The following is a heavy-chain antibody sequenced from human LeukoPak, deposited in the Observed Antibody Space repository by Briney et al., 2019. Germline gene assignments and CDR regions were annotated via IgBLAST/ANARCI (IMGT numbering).Heavy chain of an antibody. V-gene: IGHV3-7*03. CDR1: GITFSNYW. J-gene: IGHJ4*02. CDR3: AKAPSGGITGTTPLDY. Sequence: GGSLRLSCGVSGITFSNYWMTWVRQALGKGLEWVANINQDGREKYYVDSVKGRFTISRDNSKNSLYLQMNSLRTEDTALYYCAKAPSGGITGTTPLDYWGQGTLVTVSS. D-gene: IGHD1-7*01. CDR2: INQDGREK.